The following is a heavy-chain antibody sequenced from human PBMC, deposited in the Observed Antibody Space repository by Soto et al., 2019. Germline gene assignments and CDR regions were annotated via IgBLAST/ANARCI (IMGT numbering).Heavy chain of an antibody. CDR2: INAGNGNT. CDR3: ARPHFSSSYYFDY. J-gene: IGHJ4*02. CDR1: GYTFTSYA. V-gene: IGHV1-3*01. Sequence: ASVKVSCKASGYTFTSYARQWVRQAPGQRLEWMGWINAGNGNTKYSQKFQGRVTITRETSASTAYMELSSLRSEDTAVYYCARPHFSSSYYFDYWGQGTLVTVSS. D-gene: IGHD6-13*01.